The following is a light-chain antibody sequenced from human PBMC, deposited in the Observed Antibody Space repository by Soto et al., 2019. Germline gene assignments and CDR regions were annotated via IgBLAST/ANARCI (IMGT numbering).Light chain of an antibody. J-gene: IGKJ1*01. Sequence: EIVLTQSPGTLSLSPGERATLSCRASQSVSSSYLAWYQQKPGQAPRLLIYGASSRATGIADRFSGSGSGTDSTLTISRLEPEDFAVYYCQQYGSSPWTFGQGTKVEIK. V-gene: IGKV3-20*01. CDR2: GAS. CDR1: QSVSSSY. CDR3: QQYGSSPWT.